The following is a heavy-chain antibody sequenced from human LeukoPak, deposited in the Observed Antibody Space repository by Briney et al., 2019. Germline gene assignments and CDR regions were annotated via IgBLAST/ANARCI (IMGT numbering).Heavy chain of an antibody. CDR3: ARVSREVATIKAGP. J-gene: IGHJ4*02. CDR1: GYTFTSYG. CDR2: ISAYNGNT. D-gene: IGHD5-12*01. V-gene: IGHV1-18*01. Sequence: GASVTVSCTASGYTFTSYGISWVRQAPGQGLEWMGWISAYNGNTNYAQKLQGRVTMTTDTSTSTAYMELRSLRSDDTAVYYCARVSREVATIKAGPWGQGTLVTVSS.